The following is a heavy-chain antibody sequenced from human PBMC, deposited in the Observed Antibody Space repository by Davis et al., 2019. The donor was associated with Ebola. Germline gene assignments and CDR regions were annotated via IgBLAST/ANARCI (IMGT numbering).Heavy chain of an antibody. CDR3: AREKVAGTVILDY. Sequence: PGGSLRLSCAASGFTLSSYWMHWVRQAPGKGLVWVSRLDNDGRSTNYADSVRGRFSISRDNAKSTLYLQMNSLRAEDTAVYYCAREKVAGTVILDYWGQGNLVTVSS. J-gene: IGHJ4*02. CDR2: LDNDGRST. CDR1: GFTLSSYW. V-gene: IGHV3-74*01. D-gene: IGHD6-19*01.